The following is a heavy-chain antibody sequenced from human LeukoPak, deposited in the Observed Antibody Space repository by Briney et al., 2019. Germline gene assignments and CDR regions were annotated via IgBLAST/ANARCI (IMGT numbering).Heavy chain of an antibody. CDR2: IKQDGGGK. CDR3: AREGSGWYDNFDY. CDR1: GFTFSSYW. D-gene: IGHD6-19*01. Sequence: GGSLRLSCAASGFTFSSYWMSWVRQAPGKGLEWVANIKQDGGGKYYVDSVKGRFTISRDNAKNSLYLQMNSLRAEDTAVYYCAREGSGWYDNFDYWGQGTLVTVSS. J-gene: IGHJ4*02. V-gene: IGHV3-7*01.